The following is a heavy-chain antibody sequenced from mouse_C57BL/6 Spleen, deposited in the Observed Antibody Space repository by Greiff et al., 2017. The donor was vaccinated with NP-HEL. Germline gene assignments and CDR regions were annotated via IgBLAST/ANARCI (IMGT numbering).Heavy chain of an antibody. Sequence: QVQLQPPGTELVKPGASVKLSCKASGYTFTSYWMHWVKQRPGQGLEWIGNINPSNGGTNYNEKFKSKATLTVDKSSSTAYMQLSSLTSEDSAVYYCARRSYYYGSSYDVYYAMDYWGQGTSVTVSS. D-gene: IGHD1-1*01. CDR2: INPSNGGT. J-gene: IGHJ4*01. CDR3: ARRSYYYGSSYDVYYAMDY. V-gene: IGHV1-53*01. CDR1: GYTFTSYW.